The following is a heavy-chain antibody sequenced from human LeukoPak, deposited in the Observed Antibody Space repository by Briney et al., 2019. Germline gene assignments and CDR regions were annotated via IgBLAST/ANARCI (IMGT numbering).Heavy chain of an antibody. V-gene: IGHV1-69*04. J-gene: IGHJ3*02. D-gene: IGHD3-22*01. CDR1: GGTFSSYA. Sequence: SVKVSCKASGGTFSSYAISWVRQAPGQGLEWMGTIIPILGITHYAQEFQGRVTLTSDESTTTAYMELSSLRSEDTAVFYCARGVVVVTSWDAFDIWGQGTMVTVSS. CDR3: ARGVVVVTSWDAFDI. CDR2: IIPILGIT.